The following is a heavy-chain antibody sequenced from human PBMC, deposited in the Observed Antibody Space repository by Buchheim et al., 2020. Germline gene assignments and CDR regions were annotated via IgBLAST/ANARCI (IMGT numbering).Heavy chain of an antibody. Sequence: QVQLQESGPGLVKPSQTLSLTCTVSGGSISSGGYYWSWIRQHPGKGLEWIGYIYYSGSTYYNPSLKSRVTISVDTSKNKFSLKLSSVTAADTAVYYCARGSLSEQGWADFWSGYYTLNWFDPWGQGTL. CDR3: ARGSLSEQGWADFWSGYYTLNWFDP. D-gene: IGHD3-3*01. CDR1: GGSISSGGYY. J-gene: IGHJ5*02. CDR2: IYYSGST. V-gene: IGHV4-31*03.